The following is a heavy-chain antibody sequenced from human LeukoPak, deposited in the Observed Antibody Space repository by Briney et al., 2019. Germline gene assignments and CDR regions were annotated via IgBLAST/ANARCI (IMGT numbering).Heavy chain of an antibody. CDR1: GFTFSRNG. D-gene: IGHD1-26*01. Sequence: PGGSLRLSCSASGFTFSRNGMHWVRQAPGKGLEWVALIYYDGSNKYYVDSVKGRFTISRDNSKNMVYLQMNSLRAEDTAVYYCARDLLYSGSYSWYFDLWGRGTPVTVSS. V-gene: IGHV3-33*08. CDR3: ARDLLYSGSYSWYFDL. J-gene: IGHJ2*01. CDR2: IYYDGSNK.